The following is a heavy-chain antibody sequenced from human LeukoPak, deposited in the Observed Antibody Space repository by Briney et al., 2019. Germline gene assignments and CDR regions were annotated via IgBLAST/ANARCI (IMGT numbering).Heavy chain of an antibody. CDR1: GGSISSSSYY. CDR3: ARGRKGYFDY. V-gene: IGHV4-39*07. J-gene: IGHJ4*02. CDR2: IYYSGST. Sequence: SETLSLTCTVSGGSISSSSYYWGWIRQPPGKGLEWIGSIYYSGSTYYDPSLKSRVTISVDTSKNQFSLKLSSVTAAGTAVYYCARGRKGYFDYWGQGTLVTVSS.